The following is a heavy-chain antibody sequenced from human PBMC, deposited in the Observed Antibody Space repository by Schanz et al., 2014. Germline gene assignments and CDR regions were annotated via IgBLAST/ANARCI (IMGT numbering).Heavy chain of an antibody. CDR3: AKGRFGELSAFDI. CDR2: ISHDGYST. V-gene: IGHV3-64*04. CDR1: GFTFSIYA. Sequence: VQLVESGGGLVQPGGSLRLSCSASGFTFSIYAMHWVRQAPGKGLEYVSAISHDGYSTYYADSVKGRFTISRDNSKSTLYLQMNSLRAEDTAVYYCAKGRFGELSAFDIWGQGTMXTVSS. D-gene: IGHD3-10*01. J-gene: IGHJ3*02.